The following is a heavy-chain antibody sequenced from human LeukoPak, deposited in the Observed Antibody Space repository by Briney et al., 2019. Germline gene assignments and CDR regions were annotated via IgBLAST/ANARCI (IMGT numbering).Heavy chain of an antibody. V-gene: IGHV4-39*01. CDR2: IYYSGST. D-gene: IGHD3-16*01. J-gene: IGHJ6*03. CDR1: GGSISSSSYY. Sequence: SETLSLTCTVSGGSISSSSYYWGWVRQPPGKGLEWIGSIYYSGSTYYNPSLKSRVTVSVDTSKNQFSLKLSSVTAADTAVYYCARCGASLFHYYYYMDVWGKGTTVTVSS. CDR3: ARCGASLFHYYYYMDV.